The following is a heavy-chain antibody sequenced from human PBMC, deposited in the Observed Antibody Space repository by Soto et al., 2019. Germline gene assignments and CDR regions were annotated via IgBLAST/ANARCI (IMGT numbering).Heavy chain of an antibody. J-gene: IGHJ4*02. Sequence: PGGSLRLSCAASGFTFSSYAMSWVRQAPGKGLEWVSTISGSGGSTYYADSVKGRFTISRDNSKNTLYLQMNSLRAEDTAVYYCASSIAAAGPIDYWGQGTLVTVSS. D-gene: IGHD6-13*01. V-gene: IGHV3-23*01. CDR1: GFTFSSYA. CDR3: ASSIAAAGPIDY. CDR2: ISGSGGST.